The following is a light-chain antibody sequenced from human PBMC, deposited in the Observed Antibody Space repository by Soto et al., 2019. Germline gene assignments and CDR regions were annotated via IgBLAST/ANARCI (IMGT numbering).Light chain of an antibody. Sequence: QSVLTQPASVSGSHGQSITISCTGTSSDVGSYKLVSWYQQHPGKAPKLMISEVSKRPSGISDRFSGSKSGSTASLTISGLQAEDEADYYCCSYAGTSTHTVFGGGTQLTV. V-gene: IGLV2-23*02. CDR2: EVS. J-gene: IGLJ7*01. CDR1: SSDVGSYKL. CDR3: CSYAGTSTHTV.